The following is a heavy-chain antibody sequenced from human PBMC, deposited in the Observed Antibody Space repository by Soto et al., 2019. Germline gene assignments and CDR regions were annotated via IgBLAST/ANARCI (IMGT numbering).Heavy chain of an antibody. D-gene: IGHD3-22*01. CDR1: GFSLSTSGVG. CDR3: AHRIDYYDSSGYYPDAFDI. CDR2: IYWDDDK. J-gene: IGHJ3*02. V-gene: IGHV2-5*02. Sequence: QITLKESGPTLVKPTQTLTLTCTFSGFSLSTSGVGVGWIRQPPGKALEWLALIYWDDDKRYSPSLKSRLTITKDTSKNQVVLTMTNMDPVDTATYYCAHRIDYYDSSGYYPDAFDIWGQGTMVTVSS.